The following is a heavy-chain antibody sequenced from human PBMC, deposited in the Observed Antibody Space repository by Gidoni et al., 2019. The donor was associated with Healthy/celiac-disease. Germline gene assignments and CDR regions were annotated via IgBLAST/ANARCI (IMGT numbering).Heavy chain of an antibody. Sequence: QLQLQESGPGLVKPSETLSLTCTVPGCSISSSSYHWGWIRQPPGKGLEWIGSIYYSGSTYYNPSLKGRVAISVDTSKNQFSLKLSSVTAADTAVYYCARQTGQWPPRYYYYGMDVWGQGTTVTVSS. J-gene: IGHJ6*02. CDR2: IYYSGST. CDR1: GCSISSSSYH. D-gene: IGHD6-19*01. CDR3: ARQTGQWPPRYYYYGMDV. V-gene: IGHV4-39*01.